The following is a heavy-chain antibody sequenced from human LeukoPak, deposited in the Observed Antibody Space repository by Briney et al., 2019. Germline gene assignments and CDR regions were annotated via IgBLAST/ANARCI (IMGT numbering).Heavy chain of an antibody. Sequence: GGSLRLSCTASGFTFSIYAMSWVRQAPGKGLEWGSGISESGDTTYYADSVKGRFTISRDNSKNTLYLQMNSLRAEDTAVYYCTRGGEVLRFLEWLFGDYWGQGTPVTVSS. V-gene: IGHV3-23*01. CDR3: TRGGEVLRFLEWLFGDY. J-gene: IGHJ4*02. CDR2: ISESGDTT. D-gene: IGHD3-3*01. CDR1: GFTFSIYA.